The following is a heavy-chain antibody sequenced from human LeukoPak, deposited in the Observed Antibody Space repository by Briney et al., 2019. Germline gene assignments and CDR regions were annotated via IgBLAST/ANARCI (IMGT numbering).Heavy chain of an antibody. D-gene: IGHD2-2*01. V-gene: IGHV3-23*01. CDR3: AKDRTSRSNFDY. CDR2: ISGSGGST. CDR1: GSTFSSYG. J-gene: IGHJ4*02. Sequence: GGSLRLSCAASGSTFSSYGMSWVRQAPGKGLEWVSGISGSGGSTYYADSVKGRFTISRDNFKNTLYLQMNSLRAEDTAVYYCAKDRTSRSNFDYWGQGTLVTVSS.